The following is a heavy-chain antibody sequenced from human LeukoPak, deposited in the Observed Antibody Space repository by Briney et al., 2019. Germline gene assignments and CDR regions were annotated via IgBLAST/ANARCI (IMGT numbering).Heavy chain of an antibody. D-gene: IGHD4-23*01. V-gene: IGHV1-2*02. Sequence: GASVKVSCKASGYTFTGYYMHWVRQAPGQGLEWMGWINPNSGGTNYAQKFQGRVTMTRDTSISTAYMELSRLRSDDTAVYYCAREFFRRWGSGFDPWGQGTLVTVSS. CDR2: INPNSGGT. J-gene: IGHJ5*02. CDR3: AREFFRRWGSGFDP. CDR1: GYTFTGYY.